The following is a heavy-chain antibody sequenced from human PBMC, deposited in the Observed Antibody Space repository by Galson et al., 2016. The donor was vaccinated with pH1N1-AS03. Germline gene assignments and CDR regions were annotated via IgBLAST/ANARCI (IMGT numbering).Heavy chain of an antibody. CDR1: GGSVSSYY. D-gene: IGHD1-14*01. CDR2: IFHSGRT. J-gene: IGHJ3*02. Sequence: TLSLTCTVSGGSVSSYYWSWIRQPPGKGLEWIGYIFHSGRTNSNPSLKSRVTISIHTSTNQFSLELSSVTAADTSIYYCARHGTTACSREEVALAIWAQGTVVTVSS. V-gene: IGHV4-59*08. CDR3: ARHGTTACSREEVALAI.